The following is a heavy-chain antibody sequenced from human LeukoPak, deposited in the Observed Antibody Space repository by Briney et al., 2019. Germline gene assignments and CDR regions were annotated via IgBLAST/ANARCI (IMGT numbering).Heavy chain of an antibody. Sequence: ASVKVSFKASGFTFTSSAVQWVRQARGQRLEWIGWIVVGSGNTNYAQKFQERVTITRDMSTSTAYMELSSLRSEDTAVYYCAADNRAYYYDSSGYYYGSYWFDPWGQGTLVTVSS. CDR1: GFTFTSSA. CDR2: IVVGSGNT. V-gene: IGHV1-58*01. CDR3: AADNRAYYYDSSGYYYGSYWFDP. D-gene: IGHD3-22*01. J-gene: IGHJ5*02.